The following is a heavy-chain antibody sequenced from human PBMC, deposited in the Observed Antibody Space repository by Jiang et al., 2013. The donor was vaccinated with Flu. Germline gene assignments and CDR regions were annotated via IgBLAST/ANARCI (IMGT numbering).Heavy chain of an antibody. CDR2: IYYSGTT. CDR1: GGSISRYF. CDR3: ARRPRYSSGLFDF. Sequence: PGLVKPSETLSLTCSVSGGSISRYFWGWIRQPPGRGLEWIGNIYYSGTTYYNPSLKSRATQSVDTSKNQFSLKLRSVTAADTGVYYCARRPRYSSGLFDFWGQGTLVTASS. D-gene: IGHD6-19*01. J-gene: IGHJ4*02. V-gene: IGHV4-39*01.